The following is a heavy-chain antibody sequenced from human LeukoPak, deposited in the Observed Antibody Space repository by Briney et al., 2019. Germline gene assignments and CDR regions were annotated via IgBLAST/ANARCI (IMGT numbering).Heavy chain of an antibody. CDR3: ARAPFERRYFDRYYYYYMDV. CDR2: ISGSGGNT. D-gene: IGHD3-9*01. J-gene: IGHJ6*03. V-gene: IGHV3-23*01. CDR1: GFTFSSYA. Sequence: GGSLRLSCAASGFTFSSYAVSWVRQSPGKGLEWVSAISGSGGNTHYADSVKGRFTISRDNAKNSVYLQMNSLRAEDTAVYYCARAPFERRYFDRYYYYYMDVWGKGTTVTISS.